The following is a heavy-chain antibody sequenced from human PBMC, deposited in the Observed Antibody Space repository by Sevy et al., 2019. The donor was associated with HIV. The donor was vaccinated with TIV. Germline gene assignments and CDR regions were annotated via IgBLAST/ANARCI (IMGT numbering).Heavy chain of an antibody. Sequence: GGSLRLSCTVSGFTFGDYAMSWVRQAPGKGLEWVGFIRSKAYGGTTEYAASVKGRFTISRDDSKSIAYLQMNSLKTEDTAVYYCTREPHYSGYDYYYYYGMDVWGQGTTVTVSS. V-gene: IGHV3-49*04. CDR2: IRSKAYGGTT. J-gene: IGHJ6*02. CDR3: TREPHYSGYDYYYYYGMDV. CDR1: GFTFGDYA. D-gene: IGHD5-12*01.